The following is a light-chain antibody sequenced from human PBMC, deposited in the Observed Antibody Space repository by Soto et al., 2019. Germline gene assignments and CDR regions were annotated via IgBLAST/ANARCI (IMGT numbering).Light chain of an antibody. CDR1: NSDVGGYNY. J-gene: IGLJ1*01. Sequence: QSALTQPASVSGSPGQSITISCTGTNSDVGGYNYVSWYQQHPGEAPKLIIYDVNNRPSGVSNRFSGFKSGNTASLTISGLQAEDEADYYCSSYTTSSTRVFGTGTKLT. V-gene: IGLV2-14*03. CDR2: DVN. CDR3: SSYTTSSTRV.